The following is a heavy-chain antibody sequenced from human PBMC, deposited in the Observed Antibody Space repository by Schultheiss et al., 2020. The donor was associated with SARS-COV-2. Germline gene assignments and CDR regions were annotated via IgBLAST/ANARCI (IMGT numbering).Heavy chain of an antibody. CDR2: INPNSGGT. V-gene: IGHV1-2*02. CDR1: GETFTGYY. Sequence: ASVKVSCKEEGETFTGYYMHWVRQAPGQGLEWMGWINPNSGGTNYAQKFQGRVTMTRDTSISTAYMELSRLRSDDTAVYYCARDQLDAAGAPLYYYMDVWGKGTTVTVSS. CDR3: ARDQLDAAGAPLYYYMDV. J-gene: IGHJ6*03. D-gene: IGHD6-13*01.